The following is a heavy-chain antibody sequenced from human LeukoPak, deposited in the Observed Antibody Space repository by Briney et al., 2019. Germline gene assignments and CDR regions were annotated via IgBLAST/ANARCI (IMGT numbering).Heavy chain of an antibody. Sequence: GGSLRLSCAASGFTFDDYTMHWVRQAPGKGLEWVSLISWDGGSTYYADSVKGRFTISRDNSKNSLYLQMNSLRTEDTALYYCAKHGDCGGDCFFDYWGQGTLVTVSS. CDR2: ISWDGGST. CDR1: GFTFDDYT. V-gene: IGHV3-43*01. D-gene: IGHD2-21*02. J-gene: IGHJ4*02. CDR3: AKHGDCGGDCFFDY.